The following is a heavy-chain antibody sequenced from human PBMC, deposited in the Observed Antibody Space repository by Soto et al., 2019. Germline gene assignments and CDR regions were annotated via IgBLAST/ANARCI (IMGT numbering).Heavy chain of an antibody. Sequence: GGSLRLSCAASGFTVSSNYMSWVRQAPGKGLEWVSVIYSGGSTYYADSVKGRFTISRDNSKNTLYLKMNSLRAEDTAVYYCARDRGMHYYYGMDVWGQGTTVTVSS. CDR2: IYSGGST. CDR3: ARDRGMHYYYGMDV. J-gene: IGHJ6*02. CDR1: GFTVSSNY. V-gene: IGHV3-53*01.